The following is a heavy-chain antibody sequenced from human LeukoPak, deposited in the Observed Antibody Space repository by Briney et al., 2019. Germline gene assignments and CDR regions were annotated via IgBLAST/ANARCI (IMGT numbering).Heavy chain of an antibody. D-gene: IGHD3-16*02. CDR1: GGSISSSSYY. CDR3: ASGGLGELSLPDY. J-gene: IGHJ4*02. CDR2: IYYSGST. Sequence: PSETLSLTCTVSGGSISSSSYYWGWIRQPPGKGLEWIGSIYYSGSTYYNPSLKSRVTISVDTSKNQFSLKLSSVTAADTAVYYCASGGLGELSLPDYWGQGTLVTVSS. V-gene: IGHV4-39*01.